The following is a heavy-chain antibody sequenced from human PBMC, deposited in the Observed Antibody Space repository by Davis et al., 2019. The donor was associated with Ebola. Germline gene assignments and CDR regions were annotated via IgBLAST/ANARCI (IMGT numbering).Heavy chain of an antibody. CDR2: INADGRTT. CDR1: GLTFTNNW. V-gene: IGHV3-74*03. J-gene: IGHJ4*02. D-gene: IGHD2/OR15-2a*01. CDR3: ATQIGDY. Sequence: GESLKISCVASGLTFTNNWIFWVRQAPGKGLVWVSSINADGRTTTYADFVKGRFTTSRDNTKNTLYLQMNSLRAEDTAVYYCATQIGDYWGQGTLVTVSS.